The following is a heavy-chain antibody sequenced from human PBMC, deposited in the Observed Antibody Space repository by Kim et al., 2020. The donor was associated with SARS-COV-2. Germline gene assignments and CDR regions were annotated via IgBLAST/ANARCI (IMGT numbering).Heavy chain of an antibody. J-gene: IGHJ5*02. V-gene: IGHV1-46*01. D-gene: IGHD6-13*01. CDR2: GDT. Sequence: GDTNYAQKFQGRVTMTRDTSTSTVYMELSGLRSDDTAVYYCARGWQQLGTWGQGTLVAVSS. CDR3: ARGWQQLGT.